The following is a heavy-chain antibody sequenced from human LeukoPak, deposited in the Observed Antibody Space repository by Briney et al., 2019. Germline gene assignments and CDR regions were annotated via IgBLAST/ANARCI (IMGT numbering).Heavy chain of an antibody. CDR2: IYSGGST. J-gene: IGHJ4*02. CDR1: GFTVSSNY. Sequence: GSLRLSCAASGFTVSSNYMSWVRQALGKGLEWVSVIYSGGSTYYADSVKGRFTISRDNSKNTLYLQMNSLRAADTAVYYCARDKGTSYLSSFDYWGQGTLVTVSS. CDR3: ARDKGTSYLSSFDY. V-gene: IGHV3-53*05. D-gene: IGHD6-6*01.